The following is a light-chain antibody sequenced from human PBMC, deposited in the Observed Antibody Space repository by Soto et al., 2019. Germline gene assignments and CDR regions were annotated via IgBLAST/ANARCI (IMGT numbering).Light chain of an antibody. Sequence: EIVLTQSPATLSAYPGERANLSCRASESVLDYFAWYQLRRGQPPRLLIYDISTRATGVPARFSGSGSGTEFTLTISGLQSEDFALYFCQQYNNWPFSFGPGTRLEI. CDR2: DIS. J-gene: IGKJ5*01. CDR3: QQYNNWPFS. CDR1: ESVLDY. V-gene: IGKV3-15*01.